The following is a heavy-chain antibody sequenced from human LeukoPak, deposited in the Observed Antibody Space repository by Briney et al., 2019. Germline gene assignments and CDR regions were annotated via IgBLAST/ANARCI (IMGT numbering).Heavy chain of an antibody. CDR2: ISSNSATT. D-gene: IGHD1-26*01. Sequence: GGSLRLSCAASGFSFSTNSMNWVRQVPGKGLEWISYISSNSATTYYADSVKGRFTISRDNAKNSLYLHMNSLRADDTAVYYCARDTRSLIDYWSQGTLVTVSS. CDR3: ARDTRSLIDY. V-gene: IGHV3-48*01. CDR1: GFSFSTNS. J-gene: IGHJ4*02.